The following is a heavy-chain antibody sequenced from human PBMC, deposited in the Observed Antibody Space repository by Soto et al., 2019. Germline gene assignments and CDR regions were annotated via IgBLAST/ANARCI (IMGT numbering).Heavy chain of an antibody. D-gene: IGHD5-12*01. CDR3: ARVEMATSHFDY. V-gene: IGHV3-72*01. CDR1: GFTFSDHY. J-gene: IGHJ4*02. CDR2: TRNKANSYTT. Sequence: EVQLVESGGGLVQPGGSLRLSCAASGFTFSDHYMDWVRQAPGKGLEWVGRTRNKANSYTTEYAASVKGRFTISRDAAKNSLYLQMNSLKTEDTAVYYCARVEMATSHFDYWGQGTLVTVSS.